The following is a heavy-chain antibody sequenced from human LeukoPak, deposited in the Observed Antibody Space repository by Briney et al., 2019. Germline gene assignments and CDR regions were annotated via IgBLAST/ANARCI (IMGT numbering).Heavy chain of an antibody. Sequence: GASLRLSCAASGFTFSSYAMSWVRQAPGKGLEWVSYISSSGSTIYYADSVKGRFTISRDNAENSLYLQMNSLRAEDTAVYYCAELGITMIGGVWGKGTTVTISS. D-gene: IGHD3-10*02. J-gene: IGHJ6*04. CDR1: GFTFSSYA. CDR3: AELGITMIGGV. CDR2: ISSSGSTI. V-gene: IGHV3-48*03.